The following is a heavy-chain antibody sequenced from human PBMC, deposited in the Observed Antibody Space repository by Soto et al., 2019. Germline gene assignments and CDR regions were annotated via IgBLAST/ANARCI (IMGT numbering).Heavy chain of an antibody. CDR1: GLTFSSYW. D-gene: IGHD5-12*01. CDR2: MYTHASSA. V-gene: IGHV3-74*01. J-gene: IGHJ4*02. Sequence: PGGSLRLSCAASGLTFSSYWMHWVRQAPGKGLVWVSRMYTHASSATCADSVKGRFTISRDNAKNTLFLQIDSLRTEYTAVYYCVRGNSGYGNFDYWGEGTLVTVSS. CDR3: VRGNSGYGNFDY.